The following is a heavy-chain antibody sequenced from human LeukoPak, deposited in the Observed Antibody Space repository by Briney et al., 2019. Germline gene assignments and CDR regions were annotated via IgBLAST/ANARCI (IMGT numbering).Heavy chain of an antibody. CDR2: MYPSGST. Sequence: SETLSLTCTVSGGSISSYYWSWIRRPPGKALEWIGYMYPSGSTSNNPALKSRVTMSVDTSKNQFSLKLSSVTAADTAVYYCARADKRGYFYGMDVWSQGTTVTVSS. D-gene: IGHD2-15*01. V-gene: IGHV4-59*01. CDR3: ARADKRGYFYGMDV. J-gene: IGHJ6*02. CDR1: GGSISSYY.